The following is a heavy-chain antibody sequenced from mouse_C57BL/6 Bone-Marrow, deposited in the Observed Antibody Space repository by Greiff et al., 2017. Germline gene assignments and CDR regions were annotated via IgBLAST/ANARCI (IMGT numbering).Heavy chain of an antibody. J-gene: IGHJ2*01. CDR3: ARSHDYDGVYFDY. Sequence: QVQLQQPGAELVMPGASVKLSCKASGYTFTSYWMHWVKQRPGQGLEWIGEIDPSDSYTNYNQKFKGKSTLTVDKSSSTAYMQLSSLTSEDSAVYYCARSHDYDGVYFDYWGQGTTLTVSS. CDR1: GYTFTSYW. CDR2: IDPSDSYT. V-gene: IGHV1-69*01. D-gene: IGHD2-4*01.